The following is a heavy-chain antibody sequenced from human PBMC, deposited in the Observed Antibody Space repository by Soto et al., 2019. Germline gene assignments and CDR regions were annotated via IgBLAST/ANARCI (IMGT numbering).Heavy chain of an antibody. CDR2: IHSSGDTM. Sequence: PGGSLRLSCAASGFTFSDFYMSWIRQAPGKGLAWVSYIHSSGDTMYYADSVKGRFTISRDNAKNSLYLQMNSLRAEDTAVYYCARDRGYGGDYFDYWGQGTLVTVSS. J-gene: IGHJ4*02. D-gene: IGHD3-10*01. CDR3: ARDRGYGGDYFDY. V-gene: IGHV3-11*01. CDR1: GFTFSDFY.